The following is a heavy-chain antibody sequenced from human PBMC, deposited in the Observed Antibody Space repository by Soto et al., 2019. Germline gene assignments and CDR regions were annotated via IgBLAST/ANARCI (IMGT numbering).Heavy chain of an antibody. D-gene: IGHD6-19*01. CDR1: GFTFDDYT. Sequence: EVQLVESGGVVVQPGGSLRLSCAASGFTFDDYTMHWVRQAPGKGLEWVSLISWDGGSTYYADSVKGRFTISRDNSKNSLYLQMNSLRTEDTALYYCAKDISEWRSSGCPDYWGQGTLVTVSS. V-gene: IGHV3-43*01. CDR2: ISWDGGST. J-gene: IGHJ4*02. CDR3: AKDISEWRSSGCPDY.